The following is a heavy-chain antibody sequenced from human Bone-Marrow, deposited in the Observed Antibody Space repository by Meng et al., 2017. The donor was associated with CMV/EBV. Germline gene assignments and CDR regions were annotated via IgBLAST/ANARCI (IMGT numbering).Heavy chain of an antibody. D-gene: IGHD3-22*01. CDR2: ISPYNGNA. Sequence: ASVKVSCKASGYTFSSHGISWVRQAPGQGLEWMGWISPYNGNAKYAQNLQGRVTLTTDTSTSTAYMELRSLRSDDTAVYYCARLTTIVYYSCDYCGQGTLVTVSS. V-gene: IGHV1-18*01. CDR1: GYTFSSHG. CDR3: ARLTTIVYYSCDY. J-gene: IGHJ4*01.